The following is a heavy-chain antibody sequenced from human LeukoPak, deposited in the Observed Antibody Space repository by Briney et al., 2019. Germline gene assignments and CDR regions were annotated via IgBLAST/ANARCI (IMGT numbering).Heavy chain of an antibody. CDR1: GFTVSSNY. CDR3: ARDVGFIVGATPGAFDI. V-gene: IGHV3-66*01. Sequence: PGGSLRLSCAASGFTVSSNYMTWVRQAPGKGLEWVPVIYSGGSTYYADSVKGRFTISRDNTKNTVYLQMNSLRADDTAVYYCARDVGFIVGATPGAFDIWGQGTMVTVSS. CDR2: IYSGGST. J-gene: IGHJ3*02. D-gene: IGHD1-26*01.